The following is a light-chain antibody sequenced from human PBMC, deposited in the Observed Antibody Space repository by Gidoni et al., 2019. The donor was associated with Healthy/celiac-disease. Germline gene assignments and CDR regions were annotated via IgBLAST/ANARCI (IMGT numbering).Light chain of an antibody. CDR2: KDT. CDR3: QSTDGSRTSLV. CDR1: ALPRQY. V-gene: IGLV3-25*03. Sequence: SYELTPPPSVSVTPGQTARITCSGDALPRQYAYWYQQRPGQAPVLIIYKDTERPSGIPERFSGATSGTTVTLTITDVQTEDEAAYYCQSTDGSRTSLVFGGGTKLTVL. J-gene: IGLJ3*02.